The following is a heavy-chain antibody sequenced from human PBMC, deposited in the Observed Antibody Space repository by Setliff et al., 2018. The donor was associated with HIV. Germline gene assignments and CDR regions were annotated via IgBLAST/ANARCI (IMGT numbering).Heavy chain of an antibody. Sequence: HPGGSLRLSCAVSGFTISNNHGAWVRQAPGKGLEWVSALYNDGSTYYADSVKGRFIISRDNSKNTLSLQMNSLRAEDTAVYYCARDMTYHFGAGSYLSTNQHDYWGQGTLVTVSS. CDR2: LYNDGST. V-gene: IGHV3-66*01. CDR3: ARDMTYHFGAGSYLSTNQHDY. J-gene: IGHJ4*02. CDR1: GFTISNNH. D-gene: IGHD3-10*01.